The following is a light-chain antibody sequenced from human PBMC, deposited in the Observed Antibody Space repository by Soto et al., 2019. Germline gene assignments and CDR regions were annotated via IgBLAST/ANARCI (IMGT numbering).Light chain of an antibody. Sequence: QSALTQPASVSGSPGQSITISCTGTSSDVGGYNYVSWYQQHPGKAPKLMIYEVSNRPSGVSNRCSGSKSGNTASLTISRLQAEDEADYYCNAYTSSSTLVVFGGGTKLTVL. CDR1: SSDVGGYNY. CDR2: EVS. V-gene: IGLV2-14*01. J-gene: IGLJ2*01. CDR3: NAYTSSSTLVV.